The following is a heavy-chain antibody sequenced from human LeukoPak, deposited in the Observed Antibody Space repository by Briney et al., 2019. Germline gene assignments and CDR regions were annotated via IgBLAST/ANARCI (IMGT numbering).Heavy chain of an antibody. V-gene: IGHV4-34*01. D-gene: IGHD4-17*01. CDR2: INHSGST. J-gene: IGHJ4*02. Sequence: SETLSLTCAVYGGSFSGYYWSWIRQPPGKGLEWIGEINHSGSTNYNPSLKSRVTISVDTSKNQFSLKLSSVTAADTAVYYCASRGLEGSDDYGDYYYFDYWGQGTLVTVSS. CDR1: GGSFSGYY. CDR3: ASRGLEGSDDYGDYYYFDY.